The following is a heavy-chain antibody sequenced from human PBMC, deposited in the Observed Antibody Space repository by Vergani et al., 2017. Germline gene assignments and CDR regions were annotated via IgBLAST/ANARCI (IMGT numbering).Heavy chain of an antibody. D-gene: IGHD3-9*01. J-gene: IGHJ4*02. Sequence: EVQLVESGGVVVQPGGSLRLSCAASGFTFDDYTMHWVRQAPGKGLEWVSLISWDGGSTYYADSVKGRFTISRDNSKNSLYLQMNSLRAEDTAVYYCAKGTPILTGLDYWGQGTLVTVSS. CDR1: GFTFDDYT. CDR3: AKGTPILTGLDY. V-gene: IGHV3-43*01. CDR2: ISWDGGST.